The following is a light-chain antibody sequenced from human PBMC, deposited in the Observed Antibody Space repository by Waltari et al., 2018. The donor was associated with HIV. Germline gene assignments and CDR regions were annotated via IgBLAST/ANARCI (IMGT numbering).Light chain of an antibody. CDR1: RREAGGDKL. J-gene: IGLJ3*02. CDR3: SSYAGSSTWV. V-gene: IGLV2-8*01. Sequence: QASLAQPPPRSGSPWKASPLPCNGNRREAGGDKLFLWYQQSPGKAPKFIIYEVSKRPSGVPDRFSGSKSGNTASLTVSGLQADDEADYYCSSYAGSSTWVFGGGTKLTVL. CDR2: EVS.